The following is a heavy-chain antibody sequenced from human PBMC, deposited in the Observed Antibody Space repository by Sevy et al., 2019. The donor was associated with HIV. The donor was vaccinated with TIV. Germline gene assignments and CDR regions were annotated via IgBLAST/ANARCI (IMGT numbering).Heavy chain of an antibody. J-gene: IGHJ4*02. V-gene: IGHV3-13*01. Sequence: GGSLRLSCAASGFTFSYYDMHWVRQVTGKGLEWVSAIGTGGDTYYPDSVKGRFTISRENAKNSLYLKMDSLRAGDTGVYYCARGIRLETGFDYWGQGTLVTVSS. CDR2: IGTGGDT. CDR1: GFTFSYYD. D-gene: IGHD6-19*01. CDR3: ARGIRLETGFDY.